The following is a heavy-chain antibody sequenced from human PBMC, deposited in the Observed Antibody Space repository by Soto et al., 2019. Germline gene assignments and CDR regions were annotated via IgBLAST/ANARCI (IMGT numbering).Heavy chain of an antibody. CDR1: GFTFSTYA. CDR2: ITGSGGST. CDR3: AKGSASSRPYYFDH. J-gene: IGHJ4*02. V-gene: IGHV3-23*01. Sequence: SGGSLRLSCANSGFTFSTYAMSWVRQAPGKGLERVSAITGSGGSTYYADSVKGRFTISRDNSKNTLYLQMNSLRGDDTAVYYCAKGSASSRPYYFDHWGQGTLVTVSS. D-gene: IGHD6-6*01.